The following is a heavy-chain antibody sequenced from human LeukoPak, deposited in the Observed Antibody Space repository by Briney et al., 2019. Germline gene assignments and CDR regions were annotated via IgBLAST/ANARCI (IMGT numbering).Heavy chain of an antibody. J-gene: IGHJ4*02. CDR2: IRGSGGTT. V-gene: IGHV3-23*01. CDR1: GFTFSGCA. CDR3: AKDSGSFPGY. Sequence: PGGSLRLSCAASGFTFSGCAMSWVRQAPGKGLEWVSAIRGSGGTTYYADSVKGRFTISRDNSKDTLYLQMNSLRAEDTAVYYCAKDSGSFPGYWGQGTLVTVSS. D-gene: IGHD3-10*01.